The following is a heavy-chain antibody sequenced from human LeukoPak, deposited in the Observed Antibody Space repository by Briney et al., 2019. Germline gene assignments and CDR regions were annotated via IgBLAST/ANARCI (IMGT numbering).Heavy chain of an antibody. CDR3: AKNGGYSYGLYYFDY. J-gene: IGHJ4*02. CDR1: GFAFSSYA. Sequence: GGSLRLSCAASGFAFSSYAMSWVRQAPGKGLEWVSSIISSGGVTYYADSVKGRFTISRDNSKNTVYLQMDSLRAEDSAVYYCAKNGGYSYGLYYFDYWGQGTLVTVSS. CDR2: IISSGGVT. V-gene: IGHV3-23*01. D-gene: IGHD5-18*01.